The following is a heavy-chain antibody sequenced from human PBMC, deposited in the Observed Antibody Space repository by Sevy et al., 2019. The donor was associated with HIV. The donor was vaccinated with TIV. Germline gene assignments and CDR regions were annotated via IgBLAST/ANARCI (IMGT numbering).Heavy chain of an antibody. D-gene: IGHD3-22*01. CDR1: GFTFTNYA. CDR2: IWSDGAYQ. Sequence: GGSLRLSCAATGFTFTNYAMHWVRQAPGKGLEWVAIIWSDGAYQYHGDSVKGRFTISRDNSKNTLYLQMNNVRVEDTAVYYCARGGYYYDNAAYYALDSWGQGTLVTVSS. CDR3: ARGGYYYDNAAYYALDS. V-gene: IGHV3-33*01. J-gene: IGHJ4*02.